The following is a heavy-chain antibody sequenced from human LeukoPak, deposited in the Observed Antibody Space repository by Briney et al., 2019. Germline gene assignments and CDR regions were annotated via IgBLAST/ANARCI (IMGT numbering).Heavy chain of an antibody. CDR2: IYYSGST. CDR1: GGSISSYY. V-gene: IGHV4-59*01. D-gene: IGHD2-15*01. J-gene: IGHJ4*02. CDR3: ARGYCSGGSCYSFDY. Sequence: SETLSLACTVSGGSISSYYWSWIRQPPGKGLGWIGYIYYSGSTNYNPSLKSRVTISVDTSKNQFSLKLGSVTAADTAVYYCARGYCSGGSCYSFDYWGQGTLVTVSS.